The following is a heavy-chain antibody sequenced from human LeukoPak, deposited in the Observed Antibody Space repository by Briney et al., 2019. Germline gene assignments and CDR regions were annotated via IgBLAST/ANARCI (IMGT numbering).Heavy chain of an antibody. CDR1: GYTFTGYY. J-gene: IGHJ4*02. CDR2: INPNSGGT. CDR3: ARSSRYSSGQRSFDY. D-gene: IGHD6-19*01. V-gene: IGHV1-2*02. Sequence: GASVKVSCKASGYTFTGYYMHWVRQAPGQGLEWMGWINPNSGGTNYAQKFQGRVTMTRDTSISTAYMELSRLRSDDTAVYYCARSSRYSSGQRSFDYWGQGTLVTVSS.